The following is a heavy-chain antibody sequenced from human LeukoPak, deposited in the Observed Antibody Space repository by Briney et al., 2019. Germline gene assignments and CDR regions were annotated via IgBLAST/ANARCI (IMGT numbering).Heavy chain of an antibody. CDR2: IYYSGNT. CDR3: ARHQFTAGPPLGSYFDY. Sequence: NSSETLSLTCTVSGGSISSSSYYWGWLRQPPGKGLEWIGSIYYSGNTYYNSSLKSRVTISVDTSKNQFSLKLSSVTAADTAVYYCARHQFTAGPPLGSYFDYWGQGTLVTVSS. V-gene: IGHV4-39*01. D-gene: IGHD3-10*01. CDR1: GGSISSSSYY. J-gene: IGHJ4*02.